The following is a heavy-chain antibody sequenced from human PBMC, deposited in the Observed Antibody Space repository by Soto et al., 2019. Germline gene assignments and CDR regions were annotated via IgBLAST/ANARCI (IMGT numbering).Heavy chain of an antibody. CDR2: INPNSGGT. CDR3: ATFFWGIEGDAFDI. CDR1: GYTFTGYY. J-gene: IGHJ3*02. Sequence: QVQLVQSGAEVKKPGASVKVSCKASGYTFTGYYMHWVRQAPGQGLEWMGWINPNSGGTNYAQKFQGWVTMTRDTSISTGYMELSRLRSDDTAVYYCATFFWGIEGDAFDIWGQGTMVTVSS. D-gene: IGHD3-16*01. V-gene: IGHV1-2*04.